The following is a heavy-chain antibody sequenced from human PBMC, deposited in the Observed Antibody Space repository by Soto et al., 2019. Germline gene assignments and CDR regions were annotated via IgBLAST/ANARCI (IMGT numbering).Heavy chain of an antibody. CDR1: GGSISSGGYY. D-gene: IGHD2-15*01. J-gene: IGHJ4*02. V-gene: IGHV4-31*03. Sequence: SETLCLTCTVSGGSISSGGYYWSWIRQHPGKGLEWIGYIYYSGSTYYNPSLKSRVTISVDTSKNQFSLKLSSVTAADTAVYYCARDPGYCSGGSCYGVFDYWGQGTLVTVSS. CDR3: ARDPGYCSGGSCYGVFDY. CDR2: IYYSGST.